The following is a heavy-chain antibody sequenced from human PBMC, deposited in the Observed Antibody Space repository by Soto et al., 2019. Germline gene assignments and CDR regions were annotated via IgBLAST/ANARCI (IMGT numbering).Heavy chain of an antibody. J-gene: IGHJ4*02. V-gene: IGHV4-59*01. Sequence: SETLSLTCSVSGGSISSYYWSWIRQPPGKGLEWIGYIYYSGSTKYNPSLKSRVTISVDTSKNQFSLKLSSVTAADTAVYYCGRDSRVGFPDYRGQGILVTVSS. CDR1: GGSISSYY. CDR3: GRDSRVGFPDY. CDR2: IYYSGST. D-gene: IGHD1-26*01.